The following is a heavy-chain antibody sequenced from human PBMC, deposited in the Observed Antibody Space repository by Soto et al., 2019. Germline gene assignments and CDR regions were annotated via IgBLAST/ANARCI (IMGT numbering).Heavy chain of an antibody. CDR2: ISAHTGSS. Sequence: QVQLVQSGAEVKKPGASVKVSCKASGYNFTSSGMSWVRQAPGQGLEWMGWISAHTGSSEYAQRFQGRVTTTTDRYTSTAYMELRSLRSADTAVYYCARAFFYQGSDSRGYSFDAFDFWGPGTLVSVSS. V-gene: IGHV1-18*01. J-gene: IGHJ3*01. CDR1: GYNFTSSG. D-gene: IGHD3-22*01. CDR3: ARAFFYQGSDSRGYSFDAFDF.